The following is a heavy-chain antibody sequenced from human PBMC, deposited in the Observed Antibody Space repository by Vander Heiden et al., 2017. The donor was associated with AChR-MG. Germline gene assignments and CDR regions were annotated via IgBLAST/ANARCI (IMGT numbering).Heavy chain of an antibody. Sequence: EVQLVESGGGLVQPGGSLRLYCSASGFTFSSYWMHWVRQAPGKGLVWVSRINSDGSSTSYADSVKGRFTISRDNAKNTLYLQMNSLRAEDTAVYYCARVGGDDYVWGSYRPPDYWGQGTLVTVSS. V-gene: IGHV3-74*01. J-gene: IGHJ4*02. CDR3: ARVGGDDYVWGSYRPPDY. D-gene: IGHD3-16*02. CDR1: GFTFSSYW. CDR2: INSDGSST.